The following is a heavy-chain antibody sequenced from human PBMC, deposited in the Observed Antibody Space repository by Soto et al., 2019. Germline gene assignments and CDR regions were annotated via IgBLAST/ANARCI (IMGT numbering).Heavy chain of an antibody. CDR3: SKRSSSGWFGDF. V-gene: IGHV3-30*18. J-gene: IGHJ4*02. CDR1: GFTFSNYG. D-gene: IGHD6-19*01. Sequence: QVQLVESGGGVVQPGRSLRLSCAASGFTFSNYGMHWVRQAPGKGLEWVALISRDGSFKNYADSVRGRFTISRDNSKNTLYLQMGSLRTEDTALYCCSKRSSSGWFGDFWGQGTLVTVSS. CDR2: ISRDGSFK.